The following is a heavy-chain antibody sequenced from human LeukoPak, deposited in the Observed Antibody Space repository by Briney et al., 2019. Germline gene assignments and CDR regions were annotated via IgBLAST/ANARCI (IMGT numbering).Heavy chain of an antibody. D-gene: IGHD4-17*01. Sequence: SETLSLTCTVSGGSISSSSYYWGWIRQPPGKGLEWIGSIYYSGSTYYNPSLKSRVTISVDTSKNQFSLKLSSVTAADTAVYYCARTTVTTAPDAYYFDYWGQGTLVTVSS. CDR2: IYYSGST. CDR1: GGSISSSSYY. J-gene: IGHJ4*02. CDR3: ARTTVTTAPDAYYFDY. V-gene: IGHV4-39*07.